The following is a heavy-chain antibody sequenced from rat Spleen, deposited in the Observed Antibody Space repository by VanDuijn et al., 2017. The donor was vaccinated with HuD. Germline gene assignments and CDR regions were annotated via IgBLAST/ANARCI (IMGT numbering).Heavy chain of an antibody. CDR1: GFTFSDYY. CDR3: ARHGWGYGVMDA. J-gene: IGHJ2*01. Sequence: EVQLVESDGGLVQPGRSLKLSCAASGFTFSDYYMAWVRQAPTKGLEWVATISYDGSSTYYRDSVKGRFTISRDNAKSTLYLQMDSLRSEDTATYYCARHGWGYGVMDAWGQGVMVTVSS. V-gene: IGHV5-7*01. CDR2: ISYDGSST. D-gene: IGHD4-4*01.